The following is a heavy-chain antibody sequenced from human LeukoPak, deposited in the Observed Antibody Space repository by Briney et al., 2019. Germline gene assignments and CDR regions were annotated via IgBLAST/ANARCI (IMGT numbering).Heavy chain of an antibody. CDR2: IYYSGST. J-gene: IGHJ4*02. CDR3: ARARYDSSGYYFSR. V-gene: IGHV4-59*01. CDR1: GGSISSYY. D-gene: IGHD3-22*01. Sequence: SETLSLTCAVSGGSISSYYWSWIRQPPGKGLEWIGYIYYSGSTNYNPSLKSRVTISVDTSKNQFSLKLSSVTAADTAVYYCARARYDSSGYYFSRWGQGTLVTVSS.